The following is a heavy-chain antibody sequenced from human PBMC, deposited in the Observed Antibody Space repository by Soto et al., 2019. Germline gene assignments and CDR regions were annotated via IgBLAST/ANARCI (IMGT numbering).Heavy chain of an antibody. V-gene: IGHV4-34*01. CDR3: ARDKITGLFDY. D-gene: IGHD2-8*02. CDR2: INHSGST. J-gene: IGHJ4*02. Sequence: SETLSLTCAVDGGSFSGYYWTWIRQPPGTGLEWIGEINHSGSTNYNPSLKSRVTISVDTSKNQFSLKLTSVAAADTAVYYCARDKITGLFDYWGQGTLVTVSS. CDR1: GGSFSGYY.